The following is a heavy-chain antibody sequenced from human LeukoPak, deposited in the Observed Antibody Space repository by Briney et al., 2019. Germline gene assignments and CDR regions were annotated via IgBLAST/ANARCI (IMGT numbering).Heavy chain of an antibody. V-gene: IGHV4-31*03. J-gene: IGHJ4*02. CDR2: IYYSGST. Sequence: SQTLSLTCTVSGGSISSGGYYWCWIRQHPGKGLEWIGYIYYSGSTYYNPSLKSRVTISVDTSKNQFSLKLSSVTAADTAVYYCARGEYQLLALDYWGQGTLVTVSS. D-gene: IGHD2-2*01. CDR1: GGSISSGGYY. CDR3: ARGEYQLLALDY.